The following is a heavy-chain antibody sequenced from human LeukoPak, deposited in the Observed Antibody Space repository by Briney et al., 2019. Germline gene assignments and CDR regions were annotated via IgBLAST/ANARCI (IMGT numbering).Heavy chain of an antibody. CDR2: MSPNSGNT. J-gene: IGHJ4*02. CDR3: ARARGAPYRHPFVERIAPYYFDD. V-gene: IGHV1-8*01. CDR1: GYNFNTYD. Sequence: ASVKVSCKASGYNFNTYDINWVRQTGGQGLEWMGWMSPNSGNTAYAQKSQGRVTMSRNTSIATVYMEVSSLTSDDTAVYFCARARGAPYRHPFVERIAPYYFDDWGQGTLVTVSS. D-gene: IGHD2-21*01.